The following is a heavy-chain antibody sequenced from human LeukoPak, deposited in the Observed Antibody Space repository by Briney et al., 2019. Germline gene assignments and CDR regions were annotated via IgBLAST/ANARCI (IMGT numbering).Heavy chain of an antibody. D-gene: IGHD3-22*01. J-gene: IGHJ3*02. V-gene: IGHV4-61*02. CDR2: IYTSGST. Sequence: PSQTLSLTCTVSGGSISSGSYYWSWIRQPAGKGLEWIGRIYTSGSTNYNPSLKSRVTISVDTSKNRFSLKLSSVTAADTAVYYCARDTYYYDSSGYMGDAFDIWGQGTMVTVSS. CDR1: GGSISSGSYY. CDR3: ARDTYYYDSSGYMGDAFDI.